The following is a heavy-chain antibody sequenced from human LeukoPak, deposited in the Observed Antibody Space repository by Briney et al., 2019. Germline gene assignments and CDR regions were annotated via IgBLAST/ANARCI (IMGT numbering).Heavy chain of an antibody. D-gene: IGHD6-13*01. CDR3: ARHGASYSSRWTPIDY. CDR2: IYYSGSP. CDR1: GGSISSSSYY. J-gene: IGHJ4*02. Sequence: PSETPSLTCTVSGGSISSSSYYWDWIRQSPGKGLEWIGSIYYSGSPYYNPSLKSRVTISADTSKNQFTLKLSSVTAADTAVYYCARHGASYSSRWTPIDYWGQGTLVTVSS. V-gene: IGHV4-39*01.